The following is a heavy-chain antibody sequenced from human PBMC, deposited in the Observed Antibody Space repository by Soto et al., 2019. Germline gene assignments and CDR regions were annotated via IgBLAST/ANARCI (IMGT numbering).Heavy chain of an antibody. CDR2: SRGSGGST. CDR3: AKDGVSPKPAARFDP. V-gene: IGHV3-23*01. J-gene: IGHJ5*02. D-gene: IGHD6-25*01. CDR1: GFTFSSYA. Sequence: EVQLLESGGGLLQPGGSLRLSCAASGFTFSSYAMSWVRQSPGKGLEWVSASRGSGGSTYYADSVKGRFTISRDNAKNTLYLHMTSLRAEDTAVSYWAKDGVSPKPAARFDPWGQGTLVTVSS.